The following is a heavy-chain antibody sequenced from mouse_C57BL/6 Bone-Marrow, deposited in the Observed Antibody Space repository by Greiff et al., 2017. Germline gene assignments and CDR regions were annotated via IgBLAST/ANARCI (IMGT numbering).Heavy chain of an antibody. Sequence: VQLQQSGPGLVQPSQSLSITCTVSGFSLTSYGVHWVRQSPGTGLEWLGVIWSGGSTDYNAAFISRLSISKDNSKSQVFFKMNSLQADDTAIYYCARKWGNQGGWYFDVWGTGTTVTVSS. CDR3: ARKWGNQGGWYFDV. CDR2: IWSGGST. V-gene: IGHV2-2*01. J-gene: IGHJ1*03. CDR1: GFSLTSYG.